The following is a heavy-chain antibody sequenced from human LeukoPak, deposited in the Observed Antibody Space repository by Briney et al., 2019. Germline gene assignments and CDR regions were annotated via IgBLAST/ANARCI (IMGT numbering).Heavy chain of an antibody. D-gene: IGHD3-3*01. Sequence: SETLSLTCTVSGGSISSYYCTWIRQPPGKGLEWIGNIYNSGSTNYNPSLKSRVTISLDKSKNQFSLKLSSVTAADTAVYYCATSTLRLSENWGQGTLVTVSS. CDR3: ATSTLRLSEN. V-gene: IGHV4-59*08. CDR1: GGSISSYY. J-gene: IGHJ4*02. CDR2: IYNSGST.